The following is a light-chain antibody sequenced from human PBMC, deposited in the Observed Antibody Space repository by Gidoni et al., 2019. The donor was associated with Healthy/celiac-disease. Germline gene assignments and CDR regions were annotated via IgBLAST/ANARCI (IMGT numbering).Light chain of an antibody. V-gene: IGLV1-51*02. CDR1: SPNIGNNY. CDR3: GTWDSSLSAGYVV. CDR2: ENN. Sequence: QSVLTQPPSVSAAPGQTVTISCAGSSPNIGNNYVSWYQQLPGTAPKLLIYENNKRPSGSPDRFSGSKSGTAATLGITGLQTGDEADYYCGTWDSSLSAGYVVFGGGTKLTVL. J-gene: IGLJ2*01.